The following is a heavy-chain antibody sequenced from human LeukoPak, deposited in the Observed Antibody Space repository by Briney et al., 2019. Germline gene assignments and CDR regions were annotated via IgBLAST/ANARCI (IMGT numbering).Heavy chain of an antibody. CDR1: GFTFSSYS. D-gene: IGHD2-15*01. Sequence: NAGGSLRLSCAASGFTFSSYSMNWVRQAPGKGLEWVSSISSSSSYIYYADSVKGRFTISRDNAKNSLYLQMNSLRAEDTAVYYCASLVVVVAATGGYYFDYWGQGTLVTVSS. V-gene: IGHV3-21*01. CDR2: ISSSSSYI. J-gene: IGHJ4*02. CDR3: ASLVVVVAATGGYYFDY.